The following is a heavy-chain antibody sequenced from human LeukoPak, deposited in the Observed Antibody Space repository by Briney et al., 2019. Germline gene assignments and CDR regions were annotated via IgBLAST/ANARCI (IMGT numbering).Heavy chain of an antibody. CDR2: IIPILGIA. V-gene: IGHV1-69*04. CDR3: ASCRVYGDYVGYLFDY. J-gene: IGHJ4*02. CDR1: GGTFSSYA. Sequence: SSVKVSCQATGGTFSSYAISWLRQAPGQGLEWMGRIIPILGIANYAQKFQGRVTITADKSTSTAYMELSSLRTEDTAVYYCASCRVYGDYVGYLFDYWGQGTLVTVSS. D-gene: IGHD4-17*01.